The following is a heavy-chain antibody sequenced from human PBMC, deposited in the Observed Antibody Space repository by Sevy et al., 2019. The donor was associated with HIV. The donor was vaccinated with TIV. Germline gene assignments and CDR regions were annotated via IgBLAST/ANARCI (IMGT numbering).Heavy chain of an antibody. V-gene: IGHV4-31*01. Sequence: TLSLTCTVSGGSISSGGYYWTWIRQHPGKGLEWIGYIYYSGTTYYNPSLKSPVTISVDTSKNQFSLKLSSVTAADTAVYYCARWHDFWSGYYTGYYYGMDVWGQGTTVTVSS. CDR2: IYYSGTT. CDR3: ARWHDFWSGYYTGYYYGMDV. D-gene: IGHD3-3*01. CDR1: GGSISSGGYY. J-gene: IGHJ6*02.